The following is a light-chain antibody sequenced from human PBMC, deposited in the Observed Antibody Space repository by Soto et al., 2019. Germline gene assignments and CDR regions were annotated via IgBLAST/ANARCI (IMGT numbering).Light chain of an antibody. CDR2: STG. CDR3: LLYYGGAYV. V-gene: IGLV7-43*01. Sequence: QTVVSQEPSLTVSPGGTVTLTCASSTGPVTSGYYPSWFQQKPGQAPRALLYSTGNKYSWTPARFSGSLLGGKAALTLSGVQPEDAADYYCLLYYGGAYVFGTGTKLTVL. J-gene: IGLJ1*01. CDR1: TGPVTSGYY.